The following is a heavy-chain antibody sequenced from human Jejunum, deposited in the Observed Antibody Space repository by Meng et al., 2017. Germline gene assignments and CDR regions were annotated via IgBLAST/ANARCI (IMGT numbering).Heavy chain of an antibody. J-gene: IGHJ5*02. CDR2: SRNKVKSYST. CDR3: ARIADHGTWIDP. D-gene: IGHD1-1*01. Sequence: VQFACGLVHHGGSLALSCAASGFSFSDHYIDWVRQAPGKGLEWVGRSRNKVKSYSTDYAASVKGRFTISRDDSKNSTYLQMNSLKTEDTAVYYCARIADHGTWIDPWGQGTLVTVSS. CDR1: GFSFSDHY. V-gene: IGHV3-72*01.